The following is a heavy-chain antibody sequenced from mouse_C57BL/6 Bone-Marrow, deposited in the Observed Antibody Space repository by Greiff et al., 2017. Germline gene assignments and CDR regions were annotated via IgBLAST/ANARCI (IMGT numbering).Heavy chain of an antibody. CDR2: INPNNGGT. D-gene: IGHD4-1*01. Sequence: VQLQQSGPELVKPGASVKMSCKASGYTFTDYNMHWVKQSHGKSLEWIGYINPNNGGTSYNQKFKGKATLTVNKSSSTAYMELRSLTSEDSAVYYCARSSNWDRGFAYWGQGTLVTVSA. CDR1: GYTFTDYN. V-gene: IGHV1-22*01. J-gene: IGHJ3*01. CDR3: ARSSNWDRGFAY.